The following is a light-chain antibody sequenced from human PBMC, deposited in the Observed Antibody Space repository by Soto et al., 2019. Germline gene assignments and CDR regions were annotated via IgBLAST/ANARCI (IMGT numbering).Light chain of an antibody. V-gene: IGKV3-20*01. J-gene: IGKJ4*01. CDR1: QSVSSSY. Sequence: EIVLTQSPGTLSLSPGERATLSCRASQSVSSSYLAWYQQKPGQAPRLLIYGASSRATAIPDRCSGSGFGNDITRTISTLEPEDFAVDYCHQYSSSPLACGGGTKVEIK. CDR2: GAS. CDR3: HQYSSSPLA.